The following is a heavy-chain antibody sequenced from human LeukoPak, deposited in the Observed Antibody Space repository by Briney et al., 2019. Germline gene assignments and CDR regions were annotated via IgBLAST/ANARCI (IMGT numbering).Heavy chain of an antibody. J-gene: IGHJ4*02. V-gene: IGHV3-15*01. Sequence: KPGGSLRLSCAASGFTFSRTWMTWVRQAPGKGLEWVGLIKSKTDGGTTDYAASVKGRFTISRDDSEDTLFLQTNFLKTDDTALYYCTTAPYHYVWGNYHYNFDYWGQGALVTVSS. CDR3: TTAPYHYVWGNYHYNFDY. D-gene: IGHD3-16*02. CDR2: IKSKTDGGTT. CDR1: GFTFSRTW.